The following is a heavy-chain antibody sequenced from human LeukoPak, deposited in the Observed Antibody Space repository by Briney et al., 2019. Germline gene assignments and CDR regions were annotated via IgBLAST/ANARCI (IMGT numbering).Heavy chain of an antibody. Sequence: GGSLRLSCAGSGFSFSSNTMSWVRQAPGRGLEWVSAISGSGGSTYYADSVKGRFTISRDNAKNSLYLQMNSLRAEDTAVYYCARDQFGGVIAYWGQGTLVTVSS. CDR1: GFSFSSNT. D-gene: IGHD3-16*01. CDR2: ISGSGGST. CDR3: ARDQFGGVIAY. J-gene: IGHJ4*02. V-gene: IGHV3-23*01.